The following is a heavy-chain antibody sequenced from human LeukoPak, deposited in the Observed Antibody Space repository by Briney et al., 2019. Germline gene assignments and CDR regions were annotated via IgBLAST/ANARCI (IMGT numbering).Heavy chain of an antibody. CDR1: GGSISSYY. CDR3: ASGPYCSGGSCYGLWYFQH. Sequence: ASETLSLTCTVSGGSISSYYWSWIRQPPGKGLEWIGYIYYSGSTNYNPSLESRVTISVDTSKNQFSLKLSSVTAADTAVYYCASGPYCSGGSCYGLWYFQHWGQGTLVTVSS. V-gene: IGHV4-59*01. J-gene: IGHJ1*01. D-gene: IGHD2-15*01. CDR2: IYYSGST.